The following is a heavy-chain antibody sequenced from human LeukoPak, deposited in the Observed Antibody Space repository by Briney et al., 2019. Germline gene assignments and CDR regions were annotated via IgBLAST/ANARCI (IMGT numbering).Heavy chain of an antibody. V-gene: IGHV3-23*01. CDR2: ISGSGDST. Sequence: GGTLRLSCAASGFTFSSYGMSWVCQAPGKGLEWVSGISGSGDSTYYADSVKGRFTISRDNAKNSLYLQMNSLRAEDTAVYYCARDPTYYYDSRGDYWGQGTLVTVSP. CDR3: ARDPTYYYDSRGDY. CDR1: GFTFSSYG. J-gene: IGHJ4*02. D-gene: IGHD3-22*01.